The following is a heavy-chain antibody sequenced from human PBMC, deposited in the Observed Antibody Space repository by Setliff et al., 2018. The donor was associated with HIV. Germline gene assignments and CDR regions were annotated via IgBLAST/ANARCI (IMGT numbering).Heavy chain of an antibody. Sequence: SQTLSLTCTVSGDYISSYYWSWIRQTAGKGLEWIGRIYTSGTTNYNPSLKRRVTMSVDTSKNQFSLKLSSVTAADTAVYYCARNFWNGPPDYYYYGLDVWGQGTTVTVS. CDR3: ARNFWNGPPDYYYYGLDV. CDR2: IYTSGTT. D-gene: IGHD3-3*01. J-gene: IGHJ6*02. CDR1: GDYISSYY. V-gene: IGHV4-4*07.